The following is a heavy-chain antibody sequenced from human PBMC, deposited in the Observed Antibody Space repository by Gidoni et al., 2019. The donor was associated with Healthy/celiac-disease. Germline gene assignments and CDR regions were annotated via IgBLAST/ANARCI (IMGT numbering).Heavy chain of an antibody. V-gene: IGHV4-30-4*01. CDR2: IYYSGST. D-gene: IGHD2-2*01. CDR3: ARVDIVVVPAASGNWFDP. J-gene: IGHJ5*02. CDR1: GGSISSGDYH. Sequence: QVQLQESGPGLVKPSQTLSLTCTVSGGSISSGDYHWSWIRQPPGKGLEWIGYIYYSGSTYYNPSLKSRVTISVDTSKNQFSLKLSSVTAADTAVYYCARVDIVVVPAASGNWFDPWGQGTLVTVSS.